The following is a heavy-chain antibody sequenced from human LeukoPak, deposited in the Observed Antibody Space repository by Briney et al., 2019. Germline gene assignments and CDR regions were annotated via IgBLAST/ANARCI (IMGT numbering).Heavy chain of an antibody. CDR3: ARHLRLWQNWFDP. D-gene: IGHD5-18*01. CDR2: IYPGDSDT. V-gene: IGHV5-51*01. J-gene: IGHJ5*02. CDR1: GYSFTSYW. Sequence: GESLKISCKGSGYSFTSYWIGWVRQMPGKGLEWMGVIYPGDSDTRYSPSFQGQVTISADKSISTAYLQWSSLKASDTAMYYCARHLRLWQNWFDPWGQGTLVTVSS.